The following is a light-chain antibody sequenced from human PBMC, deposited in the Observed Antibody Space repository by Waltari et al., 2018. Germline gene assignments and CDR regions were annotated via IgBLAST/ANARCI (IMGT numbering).Light chain of an antibody. CDR1: ELADKY. Sequence: SSDLAQPPSVSVSPGQTAVPTCSGDELADKYIYWFQQKSGQAPIPIIRRNTGRSPGIPERFSASDSGTTGTWMMKEVQAEDEADYYCQSVDDSGNDVGVGGGTRLTVL. V-gene: IGLV3-25*03. CDR3: QSVDDSGNDVG. J-gene: IGLJ2*01. CDR2: RNT.